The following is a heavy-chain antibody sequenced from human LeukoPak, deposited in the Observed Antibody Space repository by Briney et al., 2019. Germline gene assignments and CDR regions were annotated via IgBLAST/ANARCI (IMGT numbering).Heavy chain of an antibody. Sequence: GAAVTVSRKASGYPFDNFGLNWVRQAPGQGLEWMGGLSVYNGNTHYAQKFRGRLTMTTDTSTTTAYLELRSLKSDDTAVYCCARDRLGGDLTGESLYLGQGTLVTVSS. D-gene: IGHD4-17*01. CDR2: LSVYNGNT. J-gene: IGHJ4*02. CDR3: ARDRLGGDLTGESLY. CDR1: GYPFDNFG. V-gene: IGHV1-18*01.